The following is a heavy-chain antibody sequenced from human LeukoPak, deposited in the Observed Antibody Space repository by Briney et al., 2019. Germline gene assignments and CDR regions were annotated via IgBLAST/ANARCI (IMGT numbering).Heavy chain of an antibody. CDR3: ARDPSYYDFWSGPN. D-gene: IGHD3-3*01. V-gene: IGHV1-24*01. J-gene: IGHJ4*02. CDR2: FYPEDGET. Sequence: GASVKVSCKVSGYTLTELSMHWVRQAPGKGLEWMGGFYPEDGETIYAQKFQGRVTMTEDTSTDTAYMELSSLRSEDTAVYYCARDPSYYDFWSGPNWGQGTQVTVSS. CDR1: GYTLTELS.